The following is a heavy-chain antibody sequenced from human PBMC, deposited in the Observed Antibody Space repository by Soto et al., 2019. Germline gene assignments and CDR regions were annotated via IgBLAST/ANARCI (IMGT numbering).Heavy chain of an antibody. V-gene: IGHV3-21*01. CDR1: GFTFSSYS. D-gene: IGHD3-3*01. J-gene: IGHJ6*02. Sequence: GGSLRLSCAASGFTFSSYSMNWVRQAPGKGLEWVSSISSSSSYIYYADSVKGRFTISRDNAKNSLYLQMSSLRAEDTAVYYCARILDYDFWSGTGYYYGMDVWGQGTTVTVSS. CDR2: ISSSSSYI. CDR3: ARILDYDFWSGTGYYYGMDV.